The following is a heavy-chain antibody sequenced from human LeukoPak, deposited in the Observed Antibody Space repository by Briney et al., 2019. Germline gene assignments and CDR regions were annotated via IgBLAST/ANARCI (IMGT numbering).Heavy chain of an antibody. D-gene: IGHD2-21*02. J-gene: IGHJ4*02. Sequence: PGGSLRLSCVGSGFTFGDYAMSWVRQAPGKGLEWVSAISGTSKSNSPWYADSVRGRSTISRDNSKNTVYLQMESLRAEDTAVYYCAKEGPRLAYCGGDCYSANDFDYWGQGTLVTVSS. CDR3: AKEGPRLAYCGGDCYSANDFDY. V-gene: IGHV3-23*01. CDR2: ISGTSKSNSP. CDR1: GFTFGDYA.